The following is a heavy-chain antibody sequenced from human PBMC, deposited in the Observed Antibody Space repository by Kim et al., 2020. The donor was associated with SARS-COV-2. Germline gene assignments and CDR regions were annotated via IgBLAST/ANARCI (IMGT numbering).Heavy chain of an antibody. CDR3: AKAPDFWSGYYFLDY. Sequence: DSVKGRFTISRDNSKNSLYLQMNSLRTEDTALYYCAKAPDFWSGYYFLDYWGQGTLVTVSS. V-gene: IGHV3-43*01. J-gene: IGHJ4*02. D-gene: IGHD3-3*01.